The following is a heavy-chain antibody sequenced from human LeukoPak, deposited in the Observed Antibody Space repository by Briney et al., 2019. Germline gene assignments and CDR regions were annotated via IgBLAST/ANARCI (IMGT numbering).Heavy chain of an antibody. D-gene: IGHD2-2*01. J-gene: IGHJ5*02. Sequence: SETLSLTCTVSGGSISSSSYYWGWIRQPPGNGLEWIGSIYYSGSTYYNPSLKSRVTISVDTSKNQFSLKLSSVTAADTAVYYCARHAIVVVPAAKIYNWFDPWGQGTLVTVSS. V-gene: IGHV4-39*01. CDR3: ARHAIVVVPAAKIYNWFDP. CDR2: IYYSGST. CDR1: GGSISSSSYY.